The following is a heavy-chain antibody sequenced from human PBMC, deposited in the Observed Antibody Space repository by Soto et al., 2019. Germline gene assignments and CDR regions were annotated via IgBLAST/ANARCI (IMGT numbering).Heavy chain of an antibody. D-gene: IGHD4-17*01. Sequence: ASVKVSCKVSGTSLSGLPMHWVRQAPGKGLEWMGSLDYEEGERSFAHRFQGRLTVTEDTSTDTAYMELSSLMSEDTAVYYCAAGVTTFDYWGQGTLVTVSS. V-gene: IGHV1-24*01. CDR1: GTSLSGLP. CDR3: AAGVTTFDY. J-gene: IGHJ4*02. CDR2: LDYEEGER.